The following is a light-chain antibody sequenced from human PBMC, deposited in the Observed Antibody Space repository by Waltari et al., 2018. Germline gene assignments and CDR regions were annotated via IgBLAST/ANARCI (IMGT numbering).Light chain of an antibody. Sequence: QSALTQPPSASGSPGQSVTISCTGTSSDIGRYNYVSWYQHHPGRAPQLLIHDVVERPSGVPFRFSGSKSGNTASRTVSELQAEDEADYYCRSYGGSSDVVCGGGTKLTVL. CDR3: RSYGGSSDVV. V-gene: IGLV2-8*01. CDR1: SSDIGRYNY. CDR2: DVV. J-gene: IGLJ2*01.